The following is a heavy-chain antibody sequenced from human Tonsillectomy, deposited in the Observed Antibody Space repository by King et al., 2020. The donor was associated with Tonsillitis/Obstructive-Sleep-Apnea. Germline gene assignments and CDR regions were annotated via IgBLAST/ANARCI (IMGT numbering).Heavy chain of an antibody. D-gene: IGHD6-6*01. Sequence: TLKESAPTLVKPTETLTLTCTFSGVSLSTSGVGVGWIRQPPGKALEWLATIYWDDDKPYSPSLKSRLSITKDTSKNQVVLTMTNMDPVDTGTYYCAHPWYDSSSSGYFDYWGQGTLVTVSS. CDR3: AHPWYDSSSSGYFDY. J-gene: IGHJ4*02. CDR2: IYWDDDK. V-gene: IGHV2-5*02. CDR1: GVSLSTSGVG.